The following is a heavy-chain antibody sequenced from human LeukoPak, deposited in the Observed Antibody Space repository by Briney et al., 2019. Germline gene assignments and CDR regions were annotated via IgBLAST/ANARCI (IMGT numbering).Heavy chain of an antibody. J-gene: IGHJ5*02. Sequence: GGSLRLSCAASGFTFSSYAMCWVRQAPGKGLEWVSAISGSGGSTYYADSVKGRFTISRDNSKDTLYLQMNSLRAEDTAVYYCAKEPSTYSSSWYNWFDPWGQGTLVTVSS. CDR2: ISGSGGST. CDR3: AKEPSTYSSSWYNWFDP. D-gene: IGHD6-13*01. CDR1: GFTFSSYA. V-gene: IGHV3-23*01.